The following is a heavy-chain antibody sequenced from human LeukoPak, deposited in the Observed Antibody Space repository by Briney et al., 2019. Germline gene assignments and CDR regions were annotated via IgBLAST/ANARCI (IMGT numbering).Heavy chain of an antibody. Sequence: SETLSLTCTVSGGSISSSSYQWVWIRQPPGKGLEWIGSFYYSGNTYYNPSLKNRVTVSVDTSNNLFSLKLSSVTAADTAVYYCARGRRFGDYDYWGQGTLVTVSS. J-gene: IGHJ4*02. CDR1: GGSISSSSYQ. CDR3: ARGRRFGDYDY. D-gene: IGHD3-10*01. CDR2: FYYSGNT. V-gene: IGHV4-39*01.